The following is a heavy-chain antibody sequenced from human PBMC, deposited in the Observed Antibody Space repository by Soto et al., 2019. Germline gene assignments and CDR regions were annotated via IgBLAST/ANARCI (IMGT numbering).Heavy chain of an antibody. CDR1: GYSFISYW. CDR3: VRLTPRRRCDDTSGSSGLLDD. CDR2: IYPGDSDT. V-gene: IGHV5-51*01. J-gene: IGHJ4*02. D-gene: IGHD3-22*01. Sequence: GESLKISCKGSGYSFISYWIGWVRQMPGKGLEWMGIIYPGDSDTIYSPSFEGRVNVSADKSMTTAYLQWSSLKASATAMYYCVRLTPRRRCDDTSGSSGLLDDWGQGTLVTVLL.